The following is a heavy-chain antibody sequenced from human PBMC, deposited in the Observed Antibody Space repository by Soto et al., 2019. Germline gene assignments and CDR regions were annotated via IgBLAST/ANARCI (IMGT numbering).Heavy chain of an antibody. CDR2: IYYSGST. J-gene: IGHJ3*02. Sequence: SETLSLTCAVSGGSISSYYWSWVRQPPGKGLEWIGYIYYSGSTNYNPSLKSRVTISVDTSKNQFSLKLSSVTAEDTAVYYCTRGDHTISDAFDIWGQGTMVTVSS. D-gene: IGHD3-16*01. CDR1: GGSISSYY. V-gene: IGHV4-59*01. CDR3: TRGDHTISDAFDI.